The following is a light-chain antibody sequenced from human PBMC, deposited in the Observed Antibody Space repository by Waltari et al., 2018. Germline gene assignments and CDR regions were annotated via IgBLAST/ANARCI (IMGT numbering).Light chain of an antibody. CDR3: CSYTTSSTWV. V-gene: IGLV2-14*03. CDR1: TSNVVTYNY. CDR2: GVS. J-gene: IGLJ2*01. Sequence: SAPTQPPSVSGSPGRSVTISGPGTTSNVVTYNYVSCYQQHPGKAPKLMLYGVSNRPSGVSDRFSGSKSGNTASLTISGLQAEDEADYYCCSYTTSSTWVFGGGTRLTVL.